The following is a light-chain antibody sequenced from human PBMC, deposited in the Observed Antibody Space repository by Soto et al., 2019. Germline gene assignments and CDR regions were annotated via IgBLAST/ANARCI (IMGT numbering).Light chain of an antibody. J-gene: IGKJ4*01. CDR3: QKYNSGPLT. V-gene: IGKV1-27*01. CDR1: QGIGIY. CDR2: AAS. Sequence: DIQMTQSPSSLSASLGDRVTITCRASQGIGIYLAWFQQRPGKVPKLLIYAASALQSGVPSRFSGSGSETDFTLTISSPQPEDVATYYCQKYNSGPLTFGAGTRVEIK.